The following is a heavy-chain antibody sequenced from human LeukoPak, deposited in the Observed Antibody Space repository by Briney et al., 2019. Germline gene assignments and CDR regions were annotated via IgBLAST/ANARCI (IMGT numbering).Heavy chain of an antibody. V-gene: IGHV4-39*01. CDR2: IYYSGST. Sequence: SETLSLTCTVSGGSISSSSYYWGWIRQPPGKGLEWIGSIYYSGSTYYNPSLKSRVTISVDTSKNQFPLKLSSVTAADTAVYYCARPSNYYGSGSYYYYYGMDVWGQGTTVTVSS. J-gene: IGHJ6*02. D-gene: IGHD3-10*01. CDR3: ARPSNYYGSGSYYYYYGMDV. CDR1: GGSISSSSYY.